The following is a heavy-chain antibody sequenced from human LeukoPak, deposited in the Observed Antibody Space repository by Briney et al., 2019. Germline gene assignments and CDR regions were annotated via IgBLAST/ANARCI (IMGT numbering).Heavy chain of an antibody. CDR1: GFTFTSFW. D-gene: IGHD6-13*01. Sequence: PGGSLRLSCAASGFTFTSFWMTWVRQSPGKGLEWVANINPDGTKTTYVDSVKGRFTISRDNAKDSVFLHMRSLRAEDTAVYYCATAPAAADSSWGQGTLVAVSS. V-gene: IGHV3-7*01. J-gene: IGHJ5*02. CDR3: ATAPAAADSS. CDR2: INPDGTKT.